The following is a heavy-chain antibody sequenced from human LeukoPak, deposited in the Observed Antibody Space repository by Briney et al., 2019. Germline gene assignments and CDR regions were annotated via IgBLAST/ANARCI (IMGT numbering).Heavy chain of an antibody. CDR2: IYYSGST. D-gene: IGHD3-22*01. CDR1: GGSISSGGYY. Sequence: SETLSLTCTVSGGSISSGGYYWSWIRQHPGKGLEWIGYIYYSGSTYYNPSLKSRVTISVDTSKNQFSLKLSSVTAADTAVYYCARDPAYDNYYFDYWGQGTLVTVSS. V-gene: IGHV4-31*03. CDR3: ARDPAYDNYYFDY. J-gene: IGHJ4*02.